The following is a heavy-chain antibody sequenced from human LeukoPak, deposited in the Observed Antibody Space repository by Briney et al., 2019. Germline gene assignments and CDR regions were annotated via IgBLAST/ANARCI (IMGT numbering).Heavy chain of an antibody. CDR1: GGSISSYY. CDR2: IYYSGST. V-gene: IGHV4-59*01. CDR3: ARGRGGGGSSNNWFDP. D-gene: IGHD2-15*01. J-gene: IGHJ5*02. Sequence: PSETLSLTCTVSGGSISSYYWSWIQQPPGKGLEWIGYIYYSGSTNYNPSLKSRVTISVDTSKNQFSLKLSSVTAADTAVYYCARGRGGGGSSNNWFDPWGQGTLVTVSS.